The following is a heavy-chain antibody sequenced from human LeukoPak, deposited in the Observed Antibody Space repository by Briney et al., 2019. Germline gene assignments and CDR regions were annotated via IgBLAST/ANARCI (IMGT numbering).Heavy chain of an antibody. CDR3: ARGRLGY. V-gene: IGHV3-7*01. J-gene: IGHJ4*02. CDR2: IKQDGSEK. Sequence: GGSLRLSCAAAGFTFSSSSMNWVRQTPGKGLEWVANIKQDGSEKYYVDSVKGRFTISRDNAKNSLYLQMNSLRAEDTAVYYCARGRLGYWGQGTLVTVSS. CDR1: GFTFSSSS. D-gene: IGHD5/OR15-5a*01.